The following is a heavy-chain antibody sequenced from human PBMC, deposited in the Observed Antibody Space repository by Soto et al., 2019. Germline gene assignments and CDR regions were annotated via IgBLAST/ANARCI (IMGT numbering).Heavy chain of an antibody. CDR3: ARSVSFITPRPDY. V-gene: IGHV1-2*02. Sequence: ASVKVSCKASGYTFTDYYMHWVRQAPGQGLEWRGWINPNSGDTNYAQKFQGRVTVTRDTSISTVYMEVSRLRSDDTAVYYCARSVSFITPRPDYWGQGTLVTVSS. D-gene: IGHD6-6*01. CDR2: INPNSGDT. CDR1: GYTFTDYY. J-gene: IGHJ4*02.